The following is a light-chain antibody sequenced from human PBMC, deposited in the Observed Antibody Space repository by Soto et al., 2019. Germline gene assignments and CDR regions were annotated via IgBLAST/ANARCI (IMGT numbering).Light chain of an antibody. V-gene: IGKV3-20*01. CDR3: QQYGSPALS. J-gene: IGKJ4*01. Sequence: EIVLTQSPGTLSLSPGERATLSCRASQSVKSNNLAWYQQIPGQSPRLLIYGASSRATGIPDRFSGSGSGTDFNLNITRVETEDFALYYCQQYGSPALSFGGGTKVEI. CDR1: QSVKSNN. CDR2: GAS.